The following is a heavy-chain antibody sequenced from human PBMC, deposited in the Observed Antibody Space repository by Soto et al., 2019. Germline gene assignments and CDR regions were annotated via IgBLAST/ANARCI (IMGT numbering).Heavy chain of an antibody. CDR2: IYYSGST. J-gene: IGHJ6*02. D-gene: IGHD6-19*01. CDR1: GGSVSSGSYY. V-gene: IGHV4-61*01. CDR3: ASHGLGYSSGWSEPTNYYYYYYGMDV. Sequence: PSETLSLTCTVSGGSVSSGSYYWSWIRQPPGKGLEWIGYIYYSGSTNYNPSLKSRVTISVDTSKNQFSLKLSSVTAADTAVYYCASHGLGYSSGWSEPTNYYYYYYGMDVWGQGTTVTVSS.